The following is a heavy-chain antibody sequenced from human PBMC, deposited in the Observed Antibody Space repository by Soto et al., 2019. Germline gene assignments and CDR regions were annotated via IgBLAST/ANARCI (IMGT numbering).Heavy chain of an antibody. CDR3: AKENYDSSGYYSY. J-gene: IGHJ4*02. CDR1: GFTFSSYA. Sequence: PXVSLLLSCAASGFTFSSYAMSWVRQAPGKGLEWVSAISGSGGSTYYADSVKGRFTISRDNSKNTLYLQMNSLRAEDTAVYYCAKENYDSSGYYSYWGQGTLVTVSS. CDR2: ISGSGGST. D-gene: IGHD3-22*01. V-gene: IGHV3-23*01.